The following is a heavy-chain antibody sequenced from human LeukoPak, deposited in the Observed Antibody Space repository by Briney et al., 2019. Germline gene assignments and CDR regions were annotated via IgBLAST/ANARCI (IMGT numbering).Heavy chain of an antibody. CDR2: TYYRSKWYN. CDR3: ARGAVSGEAACFDP. V-gene: IGHV6-1*01. Sequence: QTLSLTCAISGDSVSGNSVAWNWMRQSPARGLEWLGRTYYRSKWYNDYAVSVKSRMTINPDTSTNQFSLQLISVTPEDTAVYYCARGAVSGEAACFDPWGQGTLVTVSS. D-gene: IGHD6-19*01. J-gene: IGHJ5*02. CDR1: GDSVSGNSVA.